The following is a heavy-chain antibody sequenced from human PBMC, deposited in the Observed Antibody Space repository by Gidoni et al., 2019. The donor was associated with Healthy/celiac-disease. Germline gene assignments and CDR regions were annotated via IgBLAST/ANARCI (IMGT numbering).Heavy chain of an antibody. CDR3: ARELVGATFDY. CDR2: INHSGST. CDR1: GGSLSGYY. V-gene: IGHV4-34*01. D-gene: IGHD1-26*01. Sequence: QVQLQPWGSGLLTPSETLSLTCAVYGGSLSGYYWSWIRQPPGKGREWIGEINHSGSTNYNPPLKRRVTISVDTSKNQVSLKLSSVTAADTAVYYCARELVGATFDYWGQGTLVTVSS. J-gene: IGHJ4*02.